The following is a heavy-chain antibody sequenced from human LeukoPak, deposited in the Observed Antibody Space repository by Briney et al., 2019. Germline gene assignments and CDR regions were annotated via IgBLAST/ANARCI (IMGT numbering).Heavy chain of an antibody. CDR1: GYTFTSYY. Sequence: ASVKVSCKASGYTFTSYYMHWVRQAPGQGLEWMGWINPNSGGTNYAQKFQGRVTMTRDTSISTAYMELSRLRSDDTAVYYCAREDSSGYYVDYWGQGTLVTVSS. CDR3: AREDSSGYYVDY. D-gene: IGHD3-22*01. CDR2: INPNSGGT. V-gene: IGHV1-2*02. J-gene: IGHJ4*02.